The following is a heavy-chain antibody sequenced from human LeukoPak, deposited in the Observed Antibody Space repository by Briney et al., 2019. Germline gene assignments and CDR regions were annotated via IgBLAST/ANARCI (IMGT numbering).Heavy chain of an antibody. CDR1: GFTFSSCP. Sequence: PGGSLRLSCAASGFTFSSCPMHWVRQAPGKGLEWVALIRYDGSNKYYADSVKGRFTISRDNSKSTLFLQMNSLRPEDTAVYYCARRNRYDSTDYWGQGTLVTVSS. CDR3: ARRNRYDSTDY. D-gene: IGHD5-12*01. J-gene: IGHJ4*02. CDR2: IRYDGSNK. V-gene: IGHV3-30*02.